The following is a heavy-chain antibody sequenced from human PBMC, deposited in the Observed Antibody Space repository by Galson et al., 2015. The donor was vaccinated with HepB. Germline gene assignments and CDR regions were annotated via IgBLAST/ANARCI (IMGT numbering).Heavy chain of an antibody. V-gene: IGHV3-21*01. CDR3: ARGPLNWNFPPYFDS. CDR1: GFTFSTYS. CDR2: ISSSSSYI. J-gene: IGHJ4*02. Sequence: SLRLSCAASGFTFSTYSMNFIRQAPGKGLEWVSSISSSSSYIHYADSVKGRFTISRDNAKNSLYLQMSSLRAEDTAMYYCARGPLNWNFPPYFDSWGQGTLVTVSS. D-gene: IGHD1-1*01.